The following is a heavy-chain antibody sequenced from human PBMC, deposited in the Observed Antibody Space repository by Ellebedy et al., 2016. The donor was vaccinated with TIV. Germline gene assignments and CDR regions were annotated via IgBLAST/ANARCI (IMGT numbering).Heavy chain of an antibody. CDR3: ARDQSSGYWGISVCDP. J-gene: IGHJ5*02. V-gene: IGHV1-46*01. CDR1: GYTFTSYY. Sequence: ASVKVSCKASGYTFTSYYMHWVRQAPGQGLEWMGIINPSGGSTSYAQKFQGRVTMTRDTSTSTVYMELSSLRSEDTAVYYCARDQSSGYWGISVCDPWGQGTLVTVSS. D-gene: IGHD3-22*01. CDR2: INPSGGST.